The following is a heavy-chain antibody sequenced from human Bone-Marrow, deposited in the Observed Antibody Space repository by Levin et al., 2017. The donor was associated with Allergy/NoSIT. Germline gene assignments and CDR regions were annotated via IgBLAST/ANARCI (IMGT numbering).Heavy chain of an antibody. D-gene: IGHD3-10*01. CDR1: GSSFTDRW. CDR3: ATLHHFGSGSFYFDY. V-gene: IGHV5-51*01. J-gene: IGHJ4*02. CDR2: IYPGDSDT. Sequence: GESLKISCEGSGSSFTDRWIGWLRQMPGEGLEWMGIIYPGDSDTRYSPSFQGQVTISADKSMSTAYLQWASLKASDTAMYYCATLHHFGSGSFYFDYWGQGTLVTVSS.